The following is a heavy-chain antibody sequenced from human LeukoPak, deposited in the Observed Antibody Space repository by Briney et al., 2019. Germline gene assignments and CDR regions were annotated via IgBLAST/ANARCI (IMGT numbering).Heavy chain of an antibody. Sequence: SETLSLICSVSGGSISSYYWSWIRQPPGKGLEWIGYIYYSGSTNYNPSLKSRVTISVDTSKNQFSLKLRSVTAADTAVYYWARWPHTIFEGVDPWGQGTLVTVSS. V-gene: IGHV4-59*08. J-gene: IGHJ5*02. CDR1: GGSISSYY. D-gene: IGHD3-3*01. CDR3: ARWPHTIFEGVDP. CDR2: IYYSGST.